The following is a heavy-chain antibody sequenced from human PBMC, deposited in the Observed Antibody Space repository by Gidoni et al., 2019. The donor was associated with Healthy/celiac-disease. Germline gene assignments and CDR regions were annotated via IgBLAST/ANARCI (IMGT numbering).Heavy chain of an antibody. D-gene: IGHD1-26*01. V-gene: IGHV3-11*05. CDR1: GFTFSDYY. Sequence: QVQLVESGGGLVKPGGSLRLSCAASGFTFSDYYMSWIRQAPGKGLEWVSDISSSSSYTNYADAVKGRFTISRDNAKNSLYLQMNSLRAEDTAVYYCARFETNSGSYPLTWWGQGTLVTVSS. J-gene: IGHJ4*02. CDR3: ARFETNSGSYPLTW. CDR2: ISSSSSYT.